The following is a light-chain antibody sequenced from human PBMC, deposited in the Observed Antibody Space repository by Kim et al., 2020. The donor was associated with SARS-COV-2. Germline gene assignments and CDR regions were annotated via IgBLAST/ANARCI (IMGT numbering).Light chain of an antibody. Sequence: SLSLGESATLSCRASQSVASYLAWYQQRPGQAPTLLIYDASTRATAIPARFSGSGSGTDFTLTITSVGPEDFAVYYCQQRSSRPYTFGQGTKVEI. CDR2: DAS. CDR3: QQRSSRPYT. J-gene: IGKJ2*01. CDR1: QSVASY. V-gene: IGKV3-11*01.